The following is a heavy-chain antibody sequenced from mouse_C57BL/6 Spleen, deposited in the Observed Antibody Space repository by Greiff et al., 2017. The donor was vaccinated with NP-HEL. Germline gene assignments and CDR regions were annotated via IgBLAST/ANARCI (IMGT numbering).Heavy chain of an antibody. V-gene: IGHV5-4*01. J-gene: IGHJ4*01. CDR1: GFTFSSYA. CDR3: ARDQDYYGSSYDAMDY. Sequence: EVQVVESGGGLVKPGGSLKLSCAASGFTFSSYAMSWVRQTPEKRLEWVATISDGGSYTYYPDNVKGRFTISRDNAKNNLYLQMSHLKSEDTAMYYCARDQDYYGSSYDAMDYWGQGTSVTVSS. CDR2: ISDGGSYT. D-gene: IGHD1-1*01.